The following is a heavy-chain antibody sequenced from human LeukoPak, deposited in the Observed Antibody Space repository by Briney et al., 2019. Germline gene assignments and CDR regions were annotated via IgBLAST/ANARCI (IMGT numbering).Heavy chain of an antibody. V-gene: IGHV3-21*01. CDR3: ARDSIDY. J-gene: IGHJ4*02. Sequence: GGSLRLSCAASGFTFSSYSMTWVRQAPGKGLEWVSFISSSSSYIYYADSVKGRFTIPRDNAKNSLYLQMNSLGAEDTAVYYGARDSIDYWGQGTLVTVSS. CDR1: GFTFSSYS. CDR2: ISSSSSYI.